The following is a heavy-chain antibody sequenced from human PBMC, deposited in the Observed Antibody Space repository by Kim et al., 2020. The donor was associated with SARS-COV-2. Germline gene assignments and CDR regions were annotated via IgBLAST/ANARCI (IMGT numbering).Heavy chain of an antibody. CDR1: GGSISSSSYY. Sequence: SETLSLTCTVSGGSISSSSYYWGWIRQPPGKGLEWIGSIYYSGSTYYNPSLKSRVTISVDTSKNQFSLKLSSVTAADTAVYYCARKGTMVDYWGQGTLVTVSS. J-gene: IGHJ4*02. CDR3: ARKGTMVDY. D-gene: IGHD3-10*01. V-gene: IGHV4-39*01. CDR2: IYYSGST.